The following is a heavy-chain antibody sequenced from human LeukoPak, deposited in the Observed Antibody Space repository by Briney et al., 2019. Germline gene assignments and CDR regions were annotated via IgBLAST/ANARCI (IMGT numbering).Heavy chain of an antibody. CDR2: IYYSGST. J-gene: IGHJ3*02. Sequence: PSETLSLTCTLAGGSITSGGYYWSWIRQHPGKGLEWIGYIYYSGSTYYNPSLKSRVTISVDTSKNQFSLKLSSVTAADTAVYYCARTLYGIDAFDIWGQGTMVTVSS. V-gene: IGHV4-31*03. D-gene: IGHD3-10*01. CDR1: GGSITSGGYY. CDR3: ARTLYGIDAFDI.